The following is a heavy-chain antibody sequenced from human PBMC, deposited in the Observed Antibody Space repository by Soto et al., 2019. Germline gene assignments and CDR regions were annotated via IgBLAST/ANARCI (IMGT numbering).Heavy chain of an antibody. CDR1: GGSISSTNW. CDR2: IYHSGST. CDR3: ATAIATAVPRFDP. V-gene: IGHV4-4*02. J-gene: IGHJ5*02. D-gene: IGHD3-16*02. Sequence: QVQLQESGPGLVKPSGTLSLTCAVSGGSISSTNWWSWGPQPPGKGLEWIGEIYHSGSTNYNPPPNIRATISVSTSQTHSSLKLTSVTAADTAVSYCATAIATAVPRFDPWAQGTLVTASS.